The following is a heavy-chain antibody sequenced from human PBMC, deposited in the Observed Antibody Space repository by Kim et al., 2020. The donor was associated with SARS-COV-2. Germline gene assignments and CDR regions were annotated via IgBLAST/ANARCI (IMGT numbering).Heavy chain of an antibody. V-gene: IGHV4-39*07. J-gene: IGHJ2*01. CDR2: IYYSGST. Sequence: SETLSLTCTVSGGSISSNSYYWGWIRQPPGKGLEWIGTIYYSGSTYYNPSLKSRVTISIDTSKNQFSLKLSSVTAADTAVYHCARDPYGFVGYFDLWGRGTLVTVSS. CDR3: ARDPYGFVGYFDL. D-gene: IGHD2-21*01. CDR1: GGSISSNSYY.